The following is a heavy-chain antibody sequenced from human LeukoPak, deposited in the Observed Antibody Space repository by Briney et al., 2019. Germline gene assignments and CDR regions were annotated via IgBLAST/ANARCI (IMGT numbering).Heavy chain of an antibody. CDR2: ISSSGSTI. CDR1: GFTFSSYE. V-gene: IGHV3-48*03. J-gene: IGHJ5*02. Sequence: PGGSLRLSCAASGFTFSSYEMNWVRQAPGKGLEWVSYISSSGSTIYYADSVKGRFTISRDNAKNSLYLQMNSLRAEDPAVYYCARDRAAAGHNWFDPWGQGTLVTVSS. D-gene: IGHD6-13*01. CDR3: ARDRAAAGHNWFDP.